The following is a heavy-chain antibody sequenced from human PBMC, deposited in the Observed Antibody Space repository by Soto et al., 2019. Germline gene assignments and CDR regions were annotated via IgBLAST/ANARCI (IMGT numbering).Heavy chain of an antibody. Sequence: TSVRFSCKDSGYTLTELSMHWVRQAQRKGLEWMGGIDPEVGAAIYAQKFQGRVTITADESTSTAYMELSSLRSEDTAVYYCARSEGQLWSDGSAFDIWGQGTTVPVSS. CDR3: ARSEGQLWSDGSAFDI. CDR2: IDPEVGAA. D-gene: IGHD5-18*01. V-gene: IGHV1-24*01. J-gene: IGHJ3*02. CDR1: GYTLTELS.